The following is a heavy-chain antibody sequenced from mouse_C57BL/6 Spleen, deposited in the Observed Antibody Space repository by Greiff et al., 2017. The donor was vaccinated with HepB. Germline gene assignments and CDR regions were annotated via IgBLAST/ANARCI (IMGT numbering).Heavy chain of an antibody. V-gene: IGHV1-52*01. CDR2: IDPSDSET. CDR1: GYTFTSYW. Sequence: QVQLQQPGAELVRPGSSVKLSCKASGYTFTSYWMHWVKQRPIQGLEWIGNIDPSDSETHYNQKFKDKATLTVDKSSSTAYMQLSSLTSEDSAVYYCARRPYYYYAMDYCGQGTSVTVSS. D-gene: IGHD2-10*01. CDR3: ARRPYYYYAMDY. J-gene: IGHJ4*01.